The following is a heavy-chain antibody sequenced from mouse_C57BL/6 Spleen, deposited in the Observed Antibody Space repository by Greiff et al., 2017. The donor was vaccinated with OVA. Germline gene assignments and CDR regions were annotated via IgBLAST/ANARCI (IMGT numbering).Heavy chain of an antibody. D-gene: IGHD2-5*01. Sequence: VQLQESGPGLVAPSQSLSITCTVSGFSLTSYGVHWVRQPPGKGLEWLVVIWSDGSTTYNSALKSRLSISKDNSKIQVFLKMNSLQTDDTAMYYCARHYSTLYAMDYWGQGTSVTVSS. V-gene: IGHV2-6-1*01. J-gene: IGHJ4*01. CDR2: IWSDGST. CDR1: GFSLTSYG. CDR3: ARHYSTLYAMDY.